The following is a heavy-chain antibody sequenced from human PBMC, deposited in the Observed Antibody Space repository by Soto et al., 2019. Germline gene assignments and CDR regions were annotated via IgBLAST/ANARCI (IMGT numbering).Heavy chain of an antibody. Sequence: SETLSLTCTVSGGSISSGGYYWSWIRQPPGKGLEWIGYIYYSGSTYYNPSLKSRVTISLDTSKNQFSLKLSSVTAADTAVYYGAREPRRLVLEPLGQGTLVTVSS. CDR2: IYYSGST. CDR3: AREPRRLVLEP. CDR1: GGSISSGGYY. J-gene: IGHJ5*02. V-gene: IGHV4-30-4*01. D-gene: IGHD3-16*02.